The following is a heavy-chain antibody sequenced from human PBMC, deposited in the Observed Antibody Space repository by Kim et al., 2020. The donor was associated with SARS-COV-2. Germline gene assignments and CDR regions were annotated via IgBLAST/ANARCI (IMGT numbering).Heavy chain of an antibody. Sequence: GGSLRLSCAASGFTFSSYWMSWVRQAPGKGLEWVANIKQDGSEKYYVDSVKGRFTISRDNAKNSLYLQMNSLRAEDTAVYYCARDTIPNWDLIVYDYYGMEVGGQGTPVT. CDR3: ARDTIPNWDLIVYDYYGMEV. J-gene: IGHJ6*02. CDR1: GFTFSSYW. CDR2: IKQDGSEK. D-gene: IGHD7-27*01. V-gene: IGHV3-7*03.